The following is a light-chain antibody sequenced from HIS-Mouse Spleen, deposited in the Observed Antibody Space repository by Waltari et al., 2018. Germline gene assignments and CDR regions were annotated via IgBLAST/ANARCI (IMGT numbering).Light chain of an antibody. Sequence: DIQMTQSPSSLSASVGDRVTITCRASQSISSYLNWYQQKPGKAPKLLIYAASSLQSGVPSRFSGSGSGTDFTLTISSLQPEDFATYYCQQSYSTPMYTFGQGTKLGIK. CDR2: AAS. V-gene: IGKV1-39*01. CDR1: QSISSY. J-gene: IGKJ2*01. CDR3: QQSYSTPMYT.